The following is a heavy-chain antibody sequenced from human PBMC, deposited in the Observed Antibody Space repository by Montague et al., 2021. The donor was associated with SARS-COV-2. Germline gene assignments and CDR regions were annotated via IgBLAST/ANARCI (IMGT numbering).Heavy chain of an antibody. CDR2: LFYSGSS. V-gene: IGHV4-39*01. CDR1: GGSISSSNYY. Sequence: SETLSLTCTVAGGSISSSNYYWGWIRQSPGKGLEWIGSLFYSGSSXYNPSLKSRVTISVDTSKNQFSLRLSSVTAADTAVYYCVAEWLAIYYFDFWGQGTLVTVSS. D-gene: IGHD6-19*01. J-gene: IGHJ4*02. CDR3: VAEWLAIYYFDF.